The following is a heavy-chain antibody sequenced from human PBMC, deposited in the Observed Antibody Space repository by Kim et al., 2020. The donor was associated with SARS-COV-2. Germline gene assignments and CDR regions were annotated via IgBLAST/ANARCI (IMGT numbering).Heavy chain of an antibody. J-gene: IGHJ4*02. CDR3: AKEAWGFDF. CDR2: GGDT. Sequence: GGDTSYADSVKGRFTISRDNSKKTLFLQMNSLRVEDTAVYYCAKEAWGFDFWGQGTQVTVSS. D-gene: IGHD7-27*01. V-gene: IGHV3-23*01.